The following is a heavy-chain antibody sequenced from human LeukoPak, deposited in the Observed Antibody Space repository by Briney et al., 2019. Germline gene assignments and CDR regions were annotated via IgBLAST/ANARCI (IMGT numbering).Heavy chain of an antibody. CDR2: INHSGST. CDR1: GGSFSGYY. Sequence: SETLSLTCAVYGGSFSGYYWSWIRQPPGKGLEWIGEINHSGSTNYNPSLKSRVTISVDTSKNQFSLKLSSVTAADTAVYYCAREDLSGGSCYYFDYWGQGTLVTVS. J-gene: IGHJ4*02. D-gene: IGHD2-15*01. V-gene: IGHV4-34*01. CDR3: AREDLSGGSCYYFDY.